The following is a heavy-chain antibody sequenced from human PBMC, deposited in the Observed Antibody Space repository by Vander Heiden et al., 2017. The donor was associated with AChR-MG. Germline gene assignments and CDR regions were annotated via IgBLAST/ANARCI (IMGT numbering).Heavy chain of an antibody. J-gene: IGHJ5*02. CDR3: ARLSVVPAAGNWFDP. CDR2: LYPGDSDT. V-gene: IGHV5-51*03. Sequence: EVQLVQSGAEVKKPGESLKISCKGSGYSFTSYWIGWVRQMPGKGLEWMGLLYPGDSDTRYSPSFQGQVTISADKSISTAYLQWSSLKASDTAMYYCARLSVVPAAGNWFDPWGQGTLVTVSS. D-gene: IGHD2-15*01. CDR1: GYSFTSYW.